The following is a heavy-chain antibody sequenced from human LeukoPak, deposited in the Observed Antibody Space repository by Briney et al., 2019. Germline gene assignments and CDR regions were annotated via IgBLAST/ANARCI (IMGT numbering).Heavy chain of an antibody. V-gene: IGHV5-51*01. CDR1: GYSFTSYW. D-gene: IGHD6-19*01. Sequence: GESLKISCKGSGYSFTSYWIGWVRQMPGKGLERMGIIHPGDSDTRYGPSFQGQVTISADKSISTAYLQWSSLKASDTAMYYCARLPYSSGWYYFDYWGQGTLVTVSS. J-gene: IGHJ4*02. CDR3: ARLPYSSGWYYFDY. CDR2: IHPGDSDT.